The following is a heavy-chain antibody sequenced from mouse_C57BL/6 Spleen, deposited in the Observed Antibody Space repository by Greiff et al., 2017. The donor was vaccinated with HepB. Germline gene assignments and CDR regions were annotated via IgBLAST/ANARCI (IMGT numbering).Heavy chain of an antibody. J-gene: IGHJ2*01. V-gene: IGHV14-4*01. CDR3: TRGSDDY. CDR1: GFNIKDDY. Sequence: VQLQQSGAELVRPGASVKLSCTASGFNIKDDYMHWVKQRPEQGLEWIGWIDPENGDTEYASKFQGKATITADTSSNTAYLQLSSLTSEDTAVYSCTRGSDDYWGQGTTLTVSS. CDR2: IDPENGDT. D-gene: IGHD3-1*01.